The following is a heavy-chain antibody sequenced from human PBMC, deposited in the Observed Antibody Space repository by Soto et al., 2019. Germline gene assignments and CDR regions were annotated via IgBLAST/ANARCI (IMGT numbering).Heavy chain of an antibody. D-gene: IGHD6-19*01. CDR1: RFAFSSYA. CDR2: VSGSSSNT. V-gene: IGHV3-23*01. Sequence: EVQLLESGGGLVQPGGSLRLSCAASRFAFSSYAMSWVRQAPGKGLEWVSTVSGSSSNTYYADSVKGRFTISRDNSKNTLYLQMNSLRAEDTAVYYCAKDRIAVAVMRFDYWGQGTLVTVSS. J-gene: IGHJ4*02. CDR3: AKDRIAVAVMRFDY.